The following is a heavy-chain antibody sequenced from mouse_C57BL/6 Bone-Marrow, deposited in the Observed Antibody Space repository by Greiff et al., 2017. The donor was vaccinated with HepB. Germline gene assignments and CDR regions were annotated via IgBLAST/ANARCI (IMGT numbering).Heavy chain of an antibody. CDR3: ARPPGTGWYFDV. D-gene: IGHD4-1*01. J-gene: IGHJ1*03. CDR1: GYTFTSYW. Sequence: QVQLQQSGAELVMPGASVKLSCKASGYTFTSYWMHWVKQRPGQGLEWIGEIDPSDSYTNYNQKFKGKATLTVDKSSSTAYMQLSSLTSEDSAVYYCARPPGTGWYFDVWGTGTTVTVSS. V-gene: IGHV1-69*01. CDR2: IDPSDSYT.